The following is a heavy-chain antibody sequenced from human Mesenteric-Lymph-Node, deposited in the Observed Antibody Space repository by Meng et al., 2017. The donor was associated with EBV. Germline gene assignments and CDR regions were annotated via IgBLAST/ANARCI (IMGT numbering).Heavy chain of an antibody. D-gene: IGHD3-16*01. CDR2: VNHAGTT. J-gene: IGHJ5*02. CDR3: AALGSFASSIDP. V-gene: IGHV4-34*01. Sequence: QVQIRPGLSALLNPSGTLSLTCSVYGGSFSDYYWTWIRQPPGKGLEWIGEVNHAGTTIYNPSLESRVTISVDTSKNQFSLKLTSVTAADTAVYFCAALGSFASSIDPWGQGTLVTVSS. CDR1: GGSFSDYY.